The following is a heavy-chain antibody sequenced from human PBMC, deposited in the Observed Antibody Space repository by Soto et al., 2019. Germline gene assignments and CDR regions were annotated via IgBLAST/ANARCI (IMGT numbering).Heavy chain of an antibody. CDR2: IIPTFGTA. CDR1: GGTFSSYA. D-gene: IGHD2-8*01. Sequence: SVKVSCKASGGTFSSYAISWVRQAPGQGLEWMGGIIPTFGTANYAQKFQGRVTITADESTSTAYMELSSLRSEDTAVYYCARVRQDIVLMVYAPRGDDAFDICGQGTMVTVSS. V-gene: IGHV1-69*13. CDR3: ARVRQDIVLMVYAPRGDDAFDI. J-gene: IGHJ3*02.